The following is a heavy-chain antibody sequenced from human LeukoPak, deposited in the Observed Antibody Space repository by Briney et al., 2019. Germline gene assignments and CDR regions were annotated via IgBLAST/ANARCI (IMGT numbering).Heavy chain of an antibody. Sequence: SQTLSLTCAISGDSVSSNSAAWNWIRQSPSRGLEWLARTYFRSGWHNDYAESVKSRIIINADTSKNQFSLQLNSVTPEDTAVYSCARQTNSWFPWSQGTLVTVSS. CDR2: TYFRSGWHN. CDR3: ARQTNSWFP. V-gene: IGHV6-1*01. CDR1: GDSVSSNSAA. J-gene: IGHJ5*02. D-gene: IGHD6-13*01.